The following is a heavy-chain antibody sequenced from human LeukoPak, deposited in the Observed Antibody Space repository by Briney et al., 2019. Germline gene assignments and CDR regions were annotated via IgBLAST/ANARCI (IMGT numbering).Heavy chain of an antibody. CDR2: INPNSGGT. V-gene: IGHV1-2*01. Sequence: ASVKVSCKASGYTFTGYYMHWVRQAPGQGLEWMGWINPNSGGTNYAQKFQGRVTSTRDTSISTAYSELSRLRSDDTAVYYCAREIPLFYYSGYDDYFDYWGQGTLVTVSS. D-gene: IGHD5-12*01. J-gene: IGHJ4*02. CDR1: GYTFTGYY. CDR3: AREIPLFYYSGYDDYFDY.